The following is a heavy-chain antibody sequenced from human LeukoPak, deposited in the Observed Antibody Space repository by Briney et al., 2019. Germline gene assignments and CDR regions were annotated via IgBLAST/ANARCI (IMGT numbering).Heavy chain of an antibody. CDR1: GFTFSSYG. CDR2: IRYDGSNK. CDR3: AKGASMVRGVNQFDY. D-gene: IGHD3-10*01. Sequence: PGGSLRLSCAASGFTFSSYGMHLVRQAPGKGLEWVAFIRYDGSNKYYADSVKGRFTISRDNSKNTLYLQMNSLRAEDTAVYYCAKGASMVRGVNQFDYWGQGTLVTVSS. J-gene: IGHJ4*02. V-gene: IGHV3-30*02.